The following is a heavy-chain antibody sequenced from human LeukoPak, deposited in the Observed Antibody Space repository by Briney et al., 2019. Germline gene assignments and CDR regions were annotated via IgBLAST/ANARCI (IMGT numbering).Heavy chain of an antibody. J-gene: IGHJ6*03. Sequence: PSETLSLTCTVSGGSISSYYWSWIRQPPGKGLEWIGYIYYSGSTNYNPSLKSRVTISVDTSKNQFSLKLSSVTAADTAVYYCARGRGWSGYYLVYYYMDVWGKGTTVTVPS. CDR1: GGSISSYY. CDR3: ARGRGWSGYYLVYYYMDV. V-gene: IGHV4-59*12. CDR2: IYYSGST. D-gene: IGHD3-3*01.